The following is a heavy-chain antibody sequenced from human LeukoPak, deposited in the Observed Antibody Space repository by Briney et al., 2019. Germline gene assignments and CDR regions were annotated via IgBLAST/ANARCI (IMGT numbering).Heavy chain of an antibody. CDR1: GGSISSYY. D-gene: IGHD3-22*01. V-gene: IGHV4-59*01. J-gene: IGHJ6*03. CDR3: ARMHYDSSGYYDFITLYYYYYMDV. Sequence: SVTLSLTCTVSGGSISSYYWSWIRQPPGKGLEWIGYMYYSGSSNYNPSLKSRVTISVDTSKNQISLKLSSVTAADTAVYYCARMHYDSSGYYDFITLYYYYYMDVWGKGTTVTVSS. CDR2: MYYSGSS.